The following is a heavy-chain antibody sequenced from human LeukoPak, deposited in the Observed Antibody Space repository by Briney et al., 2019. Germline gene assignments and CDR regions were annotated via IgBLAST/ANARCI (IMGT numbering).Heavy chain of an antibody. V-gene: IGHV3-7*01. Sequence: GGSLRLSCAASGFTFSTYWMSWVRQAPGKGLEWVASIKQDGSDKYYVDSVKGRFTIYRDNAKNSLYLQMNSLRAEDTAMYHCARVRTLWTYYGMDVWGQGTTVTVSS. D-gene: IGHD3/OR15-3a*01. CDR1: GFTFSTYW. J-gene: IGHJ6*02. CDR2: IKQDGSDK. CDR3: ARVRTLWTYYGMDV.